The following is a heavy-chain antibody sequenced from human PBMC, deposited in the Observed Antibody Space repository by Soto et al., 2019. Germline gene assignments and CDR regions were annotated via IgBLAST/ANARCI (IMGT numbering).Heavy chain of an antibody. V-gene: IGHV4-34*01. CDR1: GGSFSGYY. CDR3: ARSRRITIFGVVNSYYYYGMDV. J-gene: IGHJ6*02. CDR2: INHSGST. Sequence: SETLSLPCAVYGGSFSGYYWSWIRQPPGKGLEWIWEINHSGSTNYNPSLKSRVTISVDTSKNQFSLKLSSVTAADTAVYYCARSRRITIFGVVNSYYYYGMDVWGQGTTVIVSS. D-gene: IGHD3-3*01.